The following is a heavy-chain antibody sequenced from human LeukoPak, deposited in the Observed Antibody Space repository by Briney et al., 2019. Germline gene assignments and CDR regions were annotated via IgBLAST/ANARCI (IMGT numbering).Heavy chain of an antibody. Sequence: SETLSLTCSVSGYSISSGYQRGWIRQSPGKGLEWLGSINYSGSTYDNRSLKSRVTLSIDTSKNQFSLNVRAVTAADTAVYYCARSELNDYSRYWGQGILVIVSS. J-gene: IGHJ4*02. CDR2: INYSGST. CDR1: GYSISSGYQ. CDR3: ARSELNDYSRY. V-gene: IGHV4-38-2*02. D-gene: IGHD4-11*01.